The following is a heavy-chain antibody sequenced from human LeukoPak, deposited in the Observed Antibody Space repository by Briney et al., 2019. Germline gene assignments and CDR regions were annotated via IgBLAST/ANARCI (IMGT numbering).Heavy chain of an antibody. CDR2: INHSGST. D-gene: IGHD3-10*01. J-gene: IGHJ4*02. CDR3: ARGALRRGDY. Sequence: SETLSLTCAVYGGSFSGYYWCWIRQPPGKGLEWIGEINHSGSTNYNPSLKSRVTISVDTSKNQFSLKLSSVTAADTAVYYCARGALRRGDYWGQGTLVTVSS. V-gene: IGHV4-34*01. CDR1: GGSFSGYY.